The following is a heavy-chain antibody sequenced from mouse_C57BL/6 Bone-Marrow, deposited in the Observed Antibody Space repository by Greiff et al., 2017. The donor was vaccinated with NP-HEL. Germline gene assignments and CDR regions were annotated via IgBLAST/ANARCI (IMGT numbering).Heavy chain of an antibody. Sequence: EVQLVESGGGLVQPGGSLKLSCAASGFTFSDYGMAWVRQAPRKGPEWVAFISNLAYSIYYADTVTGRFTISRENAKNTLYLEMSSLRSEDTAMYYCARHNSNYEDWYFDVWGTGTTVTVSS. J-gene: IGHJ1*03. CDR3: ARHNSNYEDWYFDV. V-gene: IGHV5-15*01. D-gene: IGHD2-5*01. CDR2: ISNLAYSI. CDR1: GFTFSDYG.